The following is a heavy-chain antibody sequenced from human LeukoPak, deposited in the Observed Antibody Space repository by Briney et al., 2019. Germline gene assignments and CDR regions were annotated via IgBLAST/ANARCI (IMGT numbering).Heavy chain of an antibody. CDR1: GGSFSGYY. CDR2: IYYSGST. Sequence: PSETLSLTCAVYGGSFSGYYWGWIRQPPGKGLEWIGSIYYSGSTYYNPSLKSRVTISVDTSKNQFSLKLSSVTAADTAVYYCARAYHNYDFWSGYYANWFDPWGQGTLVTVSS. J-gene: IGHJ5*02. CDR3: ARAYHNYDFWSGYYANWFDP. V-gene: IGHV4-34*01. D-gene: IGHD3-3*01.